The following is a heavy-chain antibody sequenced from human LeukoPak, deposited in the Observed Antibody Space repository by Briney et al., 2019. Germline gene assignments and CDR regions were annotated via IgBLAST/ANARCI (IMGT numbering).Heavy chain of an antibody. CDR1: GGAISSGTNS. V-gene: IGHV4-30-2*01. J-gene: IGHJ4*02. Sequence: SETLSLTCGVSGGAISSGTNSWSWIRKPPGKGLEWIGYIYHSGSTHYNPSLKSRLTISVDRSKNQFSLKLRSVTAADTAVHYCARGRGAFIFDFWGQGTLVTVSS. D-gene: IGHD5-12*01. CDR2: IYHSGST. CDR3: ARGRGAFIFDF.